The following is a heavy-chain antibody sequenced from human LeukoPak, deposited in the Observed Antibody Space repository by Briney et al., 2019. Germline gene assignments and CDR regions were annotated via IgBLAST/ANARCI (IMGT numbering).Heavy chain of an antibody. CDR2: ISGSGGST. Sequence: PGGSLRLSCAASGFTFSSYAMSWVRQAPGKGLEWVSAISGSGGSTYYADSVKGRFTISRDNSKNTLYLQMNSLRAEDTAIYYCAKGYSSGWSPFDYWGQGTLATVSS. CDR1: GFTFSSYA. J-gene: IGHJ4*02. CDR3: AKGYSSGWSPFDY. V-gene: IGHV3-23*01. D-gene: IGHD6-19*01.